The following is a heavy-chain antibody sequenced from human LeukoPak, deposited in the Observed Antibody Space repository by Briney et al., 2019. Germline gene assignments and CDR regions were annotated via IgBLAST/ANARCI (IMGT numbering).Heavy chain of an antibody. J-gene: IGHJ4*02. CDR3: AKDRN. Sequence: PGGSLRLSCATSGFTFSTSAMSWVRQAPGKGLEWVSAVSTSGDGTFYADSVKGRFTISRDNSKNTLYLQMNSLRADDTAVYYCAKDRNWGQGTLVTVSS. CDR2: VSTSGDGT. V-gene: IGHV3-23*01. CDR1: GFTFSTSA.